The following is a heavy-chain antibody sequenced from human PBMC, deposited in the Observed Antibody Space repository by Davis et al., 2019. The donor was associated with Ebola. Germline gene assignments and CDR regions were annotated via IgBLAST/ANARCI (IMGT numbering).Heavy chain of an antibody. CDR1: GVSISRHY. CDR3: SERGSSV. J-gene: IGHJ4*02. CDR2: IHYTGST. D-gene: IGHD3-10*01. V-gene: IGHV4-59*03. Sequence: PGGSLRLSCTVSGVSISRHYWSWIRQPPGKRLEWIGSIHYTGSTNYNSSLASRATISVDTSKNQFSLKLTSVTAADTAMYYCSERGSSVWGQGTLVTVSS.